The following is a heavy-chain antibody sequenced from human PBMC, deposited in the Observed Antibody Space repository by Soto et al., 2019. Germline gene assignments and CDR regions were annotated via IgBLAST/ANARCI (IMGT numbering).Heavy chain of an antibody. J-gene: IGHJ5*02. CDR1: GFTVSSNY. D-gene: IGHD3-9*01. Sequence: PGGSLRLSCAASGFTVSSNYMSWVRQAPGKGLEWVSVIYSGGSTYYADSVKDRFTISRDNSKNTLYLQMNSLRAEDTAVYYCARSRYFDWLSWFDPWGQGTLVTVSS. CDR3: ARSRYFDWLSWFDP. V-gene: IGHV3-53*01. CDR2: IYSGGST.